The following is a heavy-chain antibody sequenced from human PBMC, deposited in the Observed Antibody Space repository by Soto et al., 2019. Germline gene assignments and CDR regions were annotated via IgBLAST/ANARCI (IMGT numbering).Heavy chain of an antibody. Sequence: QITLKESGPTLVKPTQTLTLTCTFSGFSLTTRGVGVGWIRQPPGKALECLALIYWDDDKRYSPSLQSRLSITKDTSHNQVVLTMPNVDPVDTATYYCAHIPNYYQYDWFDPWGQGTLVSVSS. CDR2: IYWDDDK. CDR3: AHIPNYYQYDWFDP. D-gene: IGHD3-16*01. V-gene: IGHV2-5*02. J-gene: IGHJ5*02. CDR1: GFSLTTRGVG.